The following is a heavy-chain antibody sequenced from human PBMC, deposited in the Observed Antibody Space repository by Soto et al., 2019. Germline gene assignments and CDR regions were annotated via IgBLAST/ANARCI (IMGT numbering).Heavy chain of an antibody. CDR2: IYPGDSDT. Sequence: WIDQPPGKGLEWMGIIYPGDSDTRYRPSFQGQVTISADKSISTAYLQWSSLKASDTAMYYCARGGSTVMGTFDPWGQGTLVTVSS. CDR3: ARGGSTVMGTFDP. D-gene: IGHD2-15*01. J-gene: IGHJ5*02. V-gene: IGHV5-51*07.